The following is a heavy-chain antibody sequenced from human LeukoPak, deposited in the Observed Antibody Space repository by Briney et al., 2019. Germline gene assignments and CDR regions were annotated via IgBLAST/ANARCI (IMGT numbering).Heavy chain of an antibody. J-gene: IGHJ4*02. CDR2: ISGSGGST. CDR3: ANFRGFFGGQAG. CDR1: GFTFSSYW. V-gene: IGHV3-23*01. D-gene: IGHD3-3*01. Sequence: PGGSLRLSCAVSGFTFSSYWMSWVRQAPGKGLEWVSAISGSGGSTYYADSVKGRFTISRDNSKNTLYLQMNSLRAEDTAVYYCANFRGFFGGQAGGGQGTLVTVSS.